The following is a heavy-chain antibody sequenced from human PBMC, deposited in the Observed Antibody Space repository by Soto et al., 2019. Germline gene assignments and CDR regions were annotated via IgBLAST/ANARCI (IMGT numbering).Heavy chain of an antibody. CDR1: GFTFSSYG. D-gene: IGHD5-18*01. CDR3: AKDQGRGYSYGSTDY. CDR2: ISYDGSNK. V-gene: IGHV3-30*18. Sequence: QVQLVESGGGGVQPGRSLRLSCAASGFTFSSYGMHWVRQAPGKGLELVAVISYDGSNKYYADSVKGRFTISRDNSKNTLYLQMNSLRAEDTAVYYCAKDQGRGYSYGSTDYWGQGTLVTVSS. J-gene: IGHJ4*02.